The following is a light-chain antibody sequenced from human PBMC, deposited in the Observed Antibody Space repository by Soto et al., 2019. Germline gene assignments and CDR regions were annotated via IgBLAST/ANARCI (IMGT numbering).Light chain of an antibody. J-gene: IGKJ4*01. CDR2: AAS. CDR3: QHYNGWPLT. Sequence: EIVMTQSPATLSVSPGERATLSCRASQSVSSNLAWYQQKPGQAPRLLIYAASTRATGVPARFSGSGSGTEFTLTISSLQSEDFAVYYCQHYNGWPLTFGGGTKVEIK. CDR1: QSVSSN. V-gene: IGKV3-15*01.